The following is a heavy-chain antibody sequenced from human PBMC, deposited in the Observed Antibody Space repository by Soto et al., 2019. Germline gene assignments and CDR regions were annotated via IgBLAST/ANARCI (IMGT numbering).Heavy chain of an antibody. CDR3: AKDPVFSGSSKV. CDR2: ISGSGATT. V-gene: IGHV3-23*01. J-gene: IGHJ4*02. CDR1: EFTFGGYA. Sequence: QPGGSLRLSCAAFEFTFGGYAMSWVRQAPGKGLERVAGISGSGATTSYADSVKGRFTISRDNSKNTLYLQMNSLRAEDTATYYCAKDPVFSGSSKVWGPGTQVTVSS. D-gene: IGHD1-26*01.